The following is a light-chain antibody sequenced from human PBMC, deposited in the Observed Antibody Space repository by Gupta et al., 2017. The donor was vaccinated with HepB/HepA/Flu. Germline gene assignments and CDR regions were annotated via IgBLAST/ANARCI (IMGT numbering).Light chain of an antibody. CDR3: QHFNSYPLT. CDR1: QGISSH. J-gene: IGKJ4*01. Sequence: EIQLTKSPSFLSASVGDRVTNTCRASQGISSHLAWYQQKPGKAPKLLIYAASILQIGVPSRFSGSGSGTEFTLTISSLQPEDFATYYCQHFNSYPLTFGGGTKVEIK. CDR2: AAS. V-gene: IGKV1-9*01.